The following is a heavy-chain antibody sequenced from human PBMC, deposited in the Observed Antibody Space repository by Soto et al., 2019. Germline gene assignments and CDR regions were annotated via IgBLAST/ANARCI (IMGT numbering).Heavy chain of an antibody. Sequence: SETLSLTCTVSGGSISSSSYYWGWIRQPPGKGLEWIGSIYYSGSTYYSPSLKSRVTISVDTSKNQFSLKLSSVTAADTAVYYCARQGRYYDFWSGYYGREYYYYGMDVCGQGTTVTVSS. J-gene: IGHJ6*02. CDR1: GGSISSSSYY. CDR3: ARQGRYYDFWSGYYGREYYYYGMDV. V-gene: IGHV4-39*01. CDR2: IYYSGST. D-gene: IGHD3-3*01.